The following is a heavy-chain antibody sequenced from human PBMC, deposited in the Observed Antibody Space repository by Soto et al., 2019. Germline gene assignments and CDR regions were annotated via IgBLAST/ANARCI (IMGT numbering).Heavy chain of an antibody. CDR1: GYTFTNYG. CDR3: ARKSLSNFNWFDP. V-gene: IGHV1-18*04. J-gene: IGHJ5*02. Sequence: QLQLVQSGTELKKHGASVQVSCKASGYTFTNYGISWVRQAPGQGLERLGWINADYGNTNYEQKFQGRVTMTTDPSTNTAHMELRSLRSDDTAVYYCARKSLSNFNWFDPWGQGTLVTVSS. D-gene: IGHD4-4*01. CDR2: INADYGNT.